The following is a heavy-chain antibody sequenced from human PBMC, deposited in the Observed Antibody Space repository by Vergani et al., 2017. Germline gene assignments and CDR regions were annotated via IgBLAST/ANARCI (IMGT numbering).Heavy chain of an antibody. CDR1: GFTFSSYS. D-gene: IGHD2-2*02. J-gene: IGHJ4*02. CDR2: ISSSSSYI. Sequence: EVQLVESGGGLVKPGGSLRLSCAASGFTFSSYSMNWVRQAPGKGLEWVSSISSSSSYIYYADSVKGRFTISRDNAKNSLYLQMNSLRAEDTAVYYCAREMGYCSSTSCYNFDYWGQGTLVTVSS. V-gene: IGHV3-21*01. CDR3: AREMGYCSSTSCYNFDY.